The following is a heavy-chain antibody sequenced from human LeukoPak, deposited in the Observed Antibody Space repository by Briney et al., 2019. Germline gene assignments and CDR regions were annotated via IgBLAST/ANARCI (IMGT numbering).Heavy chain of an antibody. CDR2: ISSSSSTI. CDR3: ASLYGSGPNWFDP. J-gene: IGHJ5*02. CDR1: GFTFSNYW. D-gene: IGHD3-10*01. Sequence: GGSLRLSCAASGFTFSNYWIHWVRQAPGKGLEWVSYISSSSSTIYYADSVKGRFTISRDNAKNSLYLQMNSLRAKDTAVYYCASLYGSGPNWFDPWGQGTLVTVSS. V-gene: IGHV3-48*01.